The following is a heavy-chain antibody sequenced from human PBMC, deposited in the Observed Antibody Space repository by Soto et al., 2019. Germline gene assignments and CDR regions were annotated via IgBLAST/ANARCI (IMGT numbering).Heavy chain of an antibody. CDR3: AHSLIHDCSGGSCYKTLNYFDY. V-gene: IGHV2-5*02. J-gene: IGHJ4*02. D-gene: IGHD2-15*01. Sequence: QITLKESGPTLVKPTQTLTLTCTFSGFSLSTSGVGVGWIRQPPGKALEWLALIYWDDDKRYRPSPKSRLTITKDTSKNQVVHTMTNMDPVDTATYYCAHSLIHDCSGGSCYKTLNYFDYWGQGTLVTVSS. CDR1: GFSLSTSGVG. CDR2: IYWDDDK.